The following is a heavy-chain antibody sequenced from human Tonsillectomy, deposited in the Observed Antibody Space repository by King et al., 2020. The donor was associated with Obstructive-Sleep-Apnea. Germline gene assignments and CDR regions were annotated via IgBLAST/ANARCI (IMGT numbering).Heavy chain of an antibody. J-gene: IGHJ4*02. CDR2: ISGSAGST. V-gene: IGHV3-23*04. CDR1: GFTFSNYV. Sequence: VQLVESGGGLVQPGGSLRLSCAASGFTFSNYVMSCVRHAPGKGLEWGSSISGSAGSTNYADSLKGRFTISRDNSKNTLYLQMNSLRAEDTAVFYCAGRYYDSAGYYYGFDHWGQGTLVTVSS. CDR3: AGRYYDSAGYYYGFDH. D-gene: IGHD3-22*01.